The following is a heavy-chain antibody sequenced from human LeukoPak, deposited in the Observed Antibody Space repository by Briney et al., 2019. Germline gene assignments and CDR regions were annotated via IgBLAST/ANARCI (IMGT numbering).Heavy chain of an antibody. D-gene: IGHD4-17*01. J-gene: IGHJ3*02. CDR2: ISYDGSNK. Sequence: PGGSLRLSCAASGFTFSSYAMHWVRQAPGKGLEWVAVISYDGSNKCYADSVKGRFTISRDNSKNTLYLQMNSLRAEDTAVYYCAREYGDYLGAFDIWGQGTMVTVSS. CDR3: AREYGDYLGAFDI. V-gene: IGHV3-30*04. CDR1: GFTFSSYA.